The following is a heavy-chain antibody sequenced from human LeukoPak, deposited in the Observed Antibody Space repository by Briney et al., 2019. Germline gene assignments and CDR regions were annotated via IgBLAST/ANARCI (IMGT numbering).Heavy chain of an antibody. CDR1: GFTFSTYT. V-gene: IGHV3-21*01. J-gene: IGHJ4*02. Sequence: PGGSLRLSCAASGFTFSTYTMNWVRQAPGKGLGWVSSISSSSTYIYYADSVKGRFTISRDNAQNSLYLQMNSLRAEDTAVYYCAREDRGSYYVDYWGQGTLVTVSS. D-gene: IGHD1-26*01. CDR2: ISSSSTYI. CDR3: AREDRGSYYVDY.